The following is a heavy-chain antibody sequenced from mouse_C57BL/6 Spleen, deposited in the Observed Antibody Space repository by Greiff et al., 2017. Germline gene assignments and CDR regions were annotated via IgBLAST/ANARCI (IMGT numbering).Heavy chain of an antibody. D-gene: IGHD1-1*01. J-gene: IGHJ2*01. CDR2: IDPETGGT. V-gene: IGHV1-15*01. CDR3: TRERFITALFDY. CDR1: GYTFTDYE. Sequence: QVQLKESGAELVRPGASVTLSCKASGYTFTDYEMHWVKQTPVHGLEWIGAIDPETGGTAYNQKFKGKAILTADKSSSTAYMELRSLTSEDSAVYYCTRERFITALFDYWGQGTTLTVSS.